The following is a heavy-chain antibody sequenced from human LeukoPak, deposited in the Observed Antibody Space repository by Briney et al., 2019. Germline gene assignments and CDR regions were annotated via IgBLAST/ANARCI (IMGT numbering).Heavy chain of an antibody. CDR3: ARGTMVRGVIIRD. Sequence: SETLSLTCTVSGGSISSYYWSLIRQPAGKGLEWIGRIYTSGSTNYNPSLKSRVTMSVDTSKNQFSLKLSSVTAADTAVYYCARGTMVRGVIIRDWGQGTLVTVSS. CDR2: IYTSGST. CDR1: GGSISSYY. V-gene: IGHV4-4*07. J-gene: IGHJ4*02. D-gene: IGHD3-10*01.